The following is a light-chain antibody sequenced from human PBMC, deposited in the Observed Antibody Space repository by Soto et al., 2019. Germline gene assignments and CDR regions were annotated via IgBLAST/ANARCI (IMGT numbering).Light chain of an antibody. CDR3: QQRSNWPPFIT. Sequence: IVLKQSPGILSLSPGERASLSCGASQSITSSFLAWYQQKPGQAPRLLIYGASSRATGIPDRFSGTGSETDFTLTISILEPEDFAVYYCQQRSNWPPFITFGQGTRLEIK. V-gene: IGKV3D-20*02. CDR2: GAS. CDR1: QSITSSF. J-gene: IGKJ5*01.